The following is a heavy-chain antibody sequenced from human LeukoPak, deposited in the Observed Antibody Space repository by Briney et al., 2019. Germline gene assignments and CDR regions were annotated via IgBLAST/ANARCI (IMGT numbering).Heavy chain of an antibody. CDR3: ASEGY. CDR1: GLTLTTYS. V-gene: IGHV3-21*01. Sequence: PGGSLRLSCAVSGLTLTTYSMHWVRQAPGKGLEWVSAISSSGSSIYYADSVKGRFTISRDSAKSSQYLQMNSLRAEDTPVYYCASEGYWGQGTLVTVSS. CDR2: ISSSGSSI. J-gene: IGHJ4*02.